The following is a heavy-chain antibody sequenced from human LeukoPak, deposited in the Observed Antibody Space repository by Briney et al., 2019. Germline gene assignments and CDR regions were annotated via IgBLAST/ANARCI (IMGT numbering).Heavy chain of an antibody. D-gene: IGHD5-12*01. CDR3: AREKYSGYDTAFDY. J-gene: IGHJ4*02. Sequence: GGSLRLSCAGSGFTFSSYWMSWVRQAPGKGLEWVANIKQDGSEKHYVDSVKGRFTISRDNAKNSLFLQMNSLRAEDTAVYYCAREKYSGYDTAFDYWGQGTLVTVSS. V-gene: IGHV3-7*03. CDR2: IKQDGSEK. CDR1: GFTFSSYW.